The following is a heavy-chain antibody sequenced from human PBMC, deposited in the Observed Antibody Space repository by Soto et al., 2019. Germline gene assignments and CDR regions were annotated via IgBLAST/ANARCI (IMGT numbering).Heavy chain of an antibody. CDR3: AIRVVDTESFDY. Sequence: SDTLSLTCTVSGGSVSSGSYYWSWIRQPPGKGLEWIGYIYYSGSTNYNPSLKSRVTISVDTSKSQFSLKLSSVTAADTAVHYCAIRVVDTESFDYWGQGTLVTVSS. V-gene: IGHV4-61*01. CDR2: IYYSGST. D-gene: IGHD2-15*01. J-gene: IGHJ4*02. CDR1: GGSVSSGSYY.